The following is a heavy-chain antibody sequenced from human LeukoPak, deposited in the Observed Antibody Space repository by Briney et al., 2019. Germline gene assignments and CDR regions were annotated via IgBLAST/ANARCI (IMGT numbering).Heavy chain of an antibody. CDR3: ARDWKYYGSGSYNAFDI. J-gene: IGHJ3*02. Sequence: PGGSLRLSCAASGFTFSSYAMSWVRQAPGKGLEWVSGINWNGGSTGYADSVKGRFTISRDNAKNSLYLQMNSLRAEDTALYYCARDWKYYGSGSYNAFDIWGQGTMVTVSS. V-gene: IGHV3-20*04. CDR1: GFTFSSYA. D-gene: IGHD3-10*01. CDR2: INWNGGST.